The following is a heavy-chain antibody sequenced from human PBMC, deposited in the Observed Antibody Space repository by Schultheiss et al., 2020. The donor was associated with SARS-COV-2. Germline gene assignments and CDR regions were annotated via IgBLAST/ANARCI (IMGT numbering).Heavy chain of an antibody. V-gene: IGHV3-30*19. CDR2: ISYDGSNK. D-gene: IGHD6-6*01. CDR1: GFTFSSYG. J-gene: IGHJ4*02. Sequence: GGSLRLSCAASGFTFSSYGMHWVRQAPGKGLQWVAVISYDGSNKYYADSVKGRFTISRDNSKNTLYLQMNSLRAEDTAVYYCARDREQLVRGGYYFDYWGQGTLVTVSS. CDR3: ARDREQLVRGGYYFDY.